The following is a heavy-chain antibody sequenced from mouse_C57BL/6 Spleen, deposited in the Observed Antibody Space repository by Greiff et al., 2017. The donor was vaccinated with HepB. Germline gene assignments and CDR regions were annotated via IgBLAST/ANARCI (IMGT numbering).Heavy chain of an antibody. J-gene: IGHJ1*03. CDR1: GYTFTSYG. CDR3: LYYGSSYWYFDV. D-gene: IGHD1-1*01. CDR2: IYPRSGNT. V-gene: IGHV1-81*01. Sequence: VKLVESGAELARPGASVKLSCKASGYTFTSYGISWVKQRTGQGLEWIGEIYPRSGNTYYNEKFKGKATLTADKSSSTAYMELRSLTSEDSAVYFCLYYGSSYWYFDVWGTGTTVTVSS.